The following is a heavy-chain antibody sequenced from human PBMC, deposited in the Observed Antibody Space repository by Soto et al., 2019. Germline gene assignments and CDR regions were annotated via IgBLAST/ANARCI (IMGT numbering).Heavy chain of an antibody. V-gene: IGHV1-58*01. D-gene: IGHD3-22*01. CDR2: IVVGSGNT. Sequence: SVKVSCKGSGFTFTSSAVQWVRQARGQRLEWIGWIVVGSGNTNYAQKFQERVTITRDMSTSTAYMELSSLRSEDTAVYYCAADPTNYYDSTTNPDFDYWGQGSLVTVSS. J-gene: IGHJ4*02. CDR3: AADPTNYYDSTTNPDFDY. CDR1: GFTFTSSA.